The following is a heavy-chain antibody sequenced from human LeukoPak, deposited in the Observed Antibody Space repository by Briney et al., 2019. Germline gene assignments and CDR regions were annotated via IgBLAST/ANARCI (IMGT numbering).Heavy chain of an antibody. Sequence: GASVKVSCKASGYTFTSHGISWVRQAPGQGLEWMGWISAYNGNTNYAQKLQGRVTMTTDTSTSTAYMELRSLRSDDTAVYYCARDDGFYGSGSYPSDYWGQGTLVTVSS. D-gene: IGHD3-10*01. CDR3: ARDDGFYGSGSYPSDY. V-gene: IGHV1-18*04. CDR2: ISAYNGNT. J-gene: IGHJ4*02. CDR1: GYTFTSHG.